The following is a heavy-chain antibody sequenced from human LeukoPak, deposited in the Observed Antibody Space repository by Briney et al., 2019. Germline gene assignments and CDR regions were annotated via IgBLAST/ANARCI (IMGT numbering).Heavy chain of an antibody. Sequence: GGSLRLSCAASGFTFSSYGMHWVRQAPGKGLEWVAFIRYDGSNKYYADSVKGRFTISRDNSKNTLYLQMNSLRAEDTAVYYCAKGGYSRGYYSYYYMDVWGKGTTVTVSS. CDR2: IRYDGSNK. V-gene: IGHV3-30*02. D-gene: IGHD6-13*01. J-gene: IGHJ6*03. CDR3: AKGGYSRGYYSYYYMDV. CDR1: GFTFSSYG.